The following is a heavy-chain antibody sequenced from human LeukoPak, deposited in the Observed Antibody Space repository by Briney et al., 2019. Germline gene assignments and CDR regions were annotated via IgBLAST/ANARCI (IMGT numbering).Heavy chain of an antibody. CDR2: ISYEGSNK. D-gene: IGHD6-19*01. CDR3: AKGWYSSGWYVDY. J-gene: IGHJ4*02. CDR1: GFTFSSYG. V-gene: IGHV3-30*18. Sequence: GGSLRLSCAASGFTFSSYGMHWVRQAPGKGLEWVAVISYEGSNKYYADSVKGRFTISRDNSKNTLYLQMNSLRAEDTAVYYCAKGWYSSGWYVDYWGQGTLVTVSS.